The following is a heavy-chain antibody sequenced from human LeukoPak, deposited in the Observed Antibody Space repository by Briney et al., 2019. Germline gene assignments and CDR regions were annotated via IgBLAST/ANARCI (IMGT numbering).Heavy chain of an antibody. D-gene: IGHD6-19*01. Sequence: SETLSLTCTVPGGSIRTYYWSWIRKPPGKGLEWIGYTHNSGSTNSNPSIKRRVTITVDTPKNQCSLRLRSVTAADTAVYYCERVYSSGWCVFDNWGQGTLVTVSS. J-gene: IGHJ4*02. CDR1: GGSIRTYY. CDR2: THNSGST. V-gene: IGHV4-59*01. CDR3: ERVYSSGWCVFDN.